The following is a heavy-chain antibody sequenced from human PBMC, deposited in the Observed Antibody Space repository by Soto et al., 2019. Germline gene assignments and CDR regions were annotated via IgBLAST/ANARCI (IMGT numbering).Heavy chain of an antibody. CDR1: GYTFTSYY. CDR3: ARSEMGTISDY. Sequence: QVQLVQSGAEVKKPGASVKVSCKASGYTFTSYYMHCVRQAPGQGLEWMGIINPSGGSTSYAQKFQGRVTMTRDTSTSTGYMELSSLRSEDTAVYYCARSEMGTISDYWGQGTLVTVSS. V-gene: IGHV1-46*01. J-gene: IGHJ4*02. CDR2: INPSGGST. D-gene: IGHD1-1*01.